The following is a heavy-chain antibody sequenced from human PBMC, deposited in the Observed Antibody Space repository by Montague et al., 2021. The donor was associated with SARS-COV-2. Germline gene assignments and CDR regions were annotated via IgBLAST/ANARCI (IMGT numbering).Heavy chain of an antibody. V-gene: IGHV4-31*03. CDR3: ARASGKKTIFGVVISYFDY. CDR1: GASISSGGYY. D-gene: IGHD3-3*01. J-gene: IGHJ4*02. CDR2: IYYSGST. Sequence: TLSLTCTVSGASISSGGYYWSWIRQHPGKGLEWIGYIYYSGSTYYNPSLESRVTISVDTSKNQFSLKLSSVTAADTAVYYCARASGKKTIFGVVISYFDYWGQGTLVTVSS.